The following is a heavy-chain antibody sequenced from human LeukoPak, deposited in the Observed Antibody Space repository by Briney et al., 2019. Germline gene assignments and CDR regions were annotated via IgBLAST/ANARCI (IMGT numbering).Heavy chain of an antibody. J-gene: IGHJ3*02. CDR3: ASKGAGYCFSTSCQGAFDI. CDR1: GHTFSDYY. CDR2: INPISGDT. Sequence: ASVKVSCKASGHTFSDYYMNWVRQAPGQGLEWMGWINPISGDTNYAQKFQGRVTMNRDTSISTAYMELSSLTSDDTAVYYCASKGAGYCFSTSCQGAFDIWGQGTMVTVS. D-gene: IGHD2-2*01. V-gene: IGHV1-2*02.